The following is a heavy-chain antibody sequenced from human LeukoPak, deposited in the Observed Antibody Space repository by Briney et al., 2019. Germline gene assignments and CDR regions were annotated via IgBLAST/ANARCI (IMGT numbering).Heavy chain of an antibody. CDR3: ASQERQIKQWQFDY. V-gene: IGHV3-23*01. Sequence: GGSLRLSCAASGFTFSSYAMSWVRQAPGKGLEWVSVITDSGSGGRTFYADSVEGRFTISRDSSKNTLYLQMNSLRADDTAVYYCASQERQIKQWQFDYWGQGTLVTVSS. CDR2: ITDSGSGGRT. J-gene: IGHJ4*02. D-gene: IGHD1/OR15-1a*01. CDR1: GFTFSSYA.